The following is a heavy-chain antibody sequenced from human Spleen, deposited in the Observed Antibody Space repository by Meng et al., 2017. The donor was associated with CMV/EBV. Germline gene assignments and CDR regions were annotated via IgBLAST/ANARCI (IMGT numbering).Heavy chain of an antibody. CDR2: INPNSGGT. CDR3: ARGPYYDILTGQGWFDT. D-gene: IGHD3-9*01. CDR1: GYNFVTFG. J-gene: IGHJ5*02. Sequence: ASVKVSCKASGYNFVTFGISWVRQAPGQGLEWMGWINPNSGGTNYAQKFQGRVTMTRDTSISTAYMELSRLRSNDTAIYYCARGPYYDILTGQGWFDTWGQGTLVTVSS. V-gene: IGHV1-2*02.